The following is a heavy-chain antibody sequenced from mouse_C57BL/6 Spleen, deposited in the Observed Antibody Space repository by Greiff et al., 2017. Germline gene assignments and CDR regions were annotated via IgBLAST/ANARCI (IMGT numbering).Heavy chain of an antibody. Sequence: EVQLVESGGGLVKPGGSLKLSCAASGFTFSSYAMSWVRQTPEKRLEWVATISDGGSYTYYPDNVKGRFTISRDNAKNNLYLQMSHLKSEDTAMYYCARGGVTTVVATGAMDYWGQGTSGTVSS. J-gene: IGHJ4*01. V-gene: IGHV5-4*01. CDR3: ARGGVTTVVATGAMDY. D-gene: IGHD1-1*01. CDR1: GFTFSSYA. CDR2: ISDGGSYT.